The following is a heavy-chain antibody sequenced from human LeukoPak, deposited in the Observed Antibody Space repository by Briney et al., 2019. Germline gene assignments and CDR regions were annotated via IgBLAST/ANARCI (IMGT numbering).Heavy chain of an antibody. V-gene: IGHV1-46*01. CDR2: INPSGGST. D-gene: IGHD6-25*01. CDR1: GYTFTRYY. CDR3: ARGDLSGSPYYFDY. Sequence: ASVKVSCKASGYTFTRYYVHWVRQAPGQGLEWMGLINPSGGSTSHAQKFQGGVTVTRDTSTNTVYMELSSLKSEDTAVYYCARGDLSGSPYYFDYWGQGTPVTVSS. J-gene: IGHJ4*02.